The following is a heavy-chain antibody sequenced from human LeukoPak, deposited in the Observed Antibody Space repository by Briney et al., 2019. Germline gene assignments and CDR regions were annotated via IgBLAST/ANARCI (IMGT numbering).Heavy chain of an antibody. D-gene: IGHD3-3*01. J-gene: IGHJ1*01. CDR1: GFTVSSNY. Sequence: PGGYLSLYCAASGFTVSSNYMTWVRQAPGQGLEWGGRIRSRADGGTAEYATAVEGRFTISRDDSTNTLYLHMSNVKTEDTAVYYCAKHIYGVVSIQQWGQGTLVTVSS. V-gene: IGHV3-15*01. CDR3: AKHIYGVVSIQQ. CDR2: IRSRADGGTA.